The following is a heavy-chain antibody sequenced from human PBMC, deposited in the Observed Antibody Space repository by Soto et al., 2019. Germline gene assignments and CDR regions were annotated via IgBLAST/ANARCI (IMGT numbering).Heavy chain of an antibody. CDR3: ARGPRASSGGTGAH. D-gene: IGHD2-2*01. V-gene: IGHV3-74*01. CDR1: GFSFDSYW. J-gene: IGHJ1*01. CDR2: IDYDGTTT. Sequence: EVQLVESGGGLVQPGGSLRLSCAASGFSFDSYWMHWVRQAPGQGPVWVSRIDYDGTTTNYADSVKGRFTISRDNAKNTLYLQMNSLRPEDTAVYYCARGPRASSGGTGAHWGQGTLVTVSS.